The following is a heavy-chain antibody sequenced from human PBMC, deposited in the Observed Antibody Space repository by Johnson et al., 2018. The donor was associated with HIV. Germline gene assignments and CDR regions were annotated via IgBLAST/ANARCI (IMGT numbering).Heavy chain of an antibody. CDR3: ARGSTAWGGEYVGYGLDG. D-gene: IGHD5-18*01. CDR1: GFSFSSYG. V-gene: IGHV3-23*01. Sequence: VQLMESGGRLVQPGGSLRLSCAASGFSFSSYGMNWVRQAPGKGLEWVSGISGSGGSTYYADSVKGRFTISRDNAKNSLYLEMKSLRVDDTAGYYCARGSTAWGGEYVGYGLDGWGQGTLVAVS. J-gene: IGHJ3*01. CDR2: ISGSGGST.